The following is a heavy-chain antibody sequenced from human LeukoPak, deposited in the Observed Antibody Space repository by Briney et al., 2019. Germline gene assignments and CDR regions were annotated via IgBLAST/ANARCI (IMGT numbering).Heavy chain of an antibody. CDR1: GFTFSNYW. D-gene: IGHD6-19*01. Sequence: GGSLRLSCAASGFTFSNYWMRWVRQAPGKGLEWVANIKQDGSEKLYVDSVKGRLTISRDNAKNSLYLQMNSLRVEDTAVYYCARVQGSSGPGIFEYWGQGTLVTVSS. V-gene: IGHV3-7*01. CDR2: IKQDGSEK. J-gene: IGHJ4*02. CDR3: ARVQGSSGPGIFEY.